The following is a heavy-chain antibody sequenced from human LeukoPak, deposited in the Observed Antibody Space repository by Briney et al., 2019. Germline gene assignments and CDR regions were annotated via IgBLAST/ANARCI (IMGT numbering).Heavy chain of an antibody. CDR1: GYTFTGHF. Sequence: ASVKVSCKASGYTFTGHFMHWVRQVPGQGLEWMGWINPKSGGTNYAQKFQGRVTMTRDTSNGTAYMELSGLRSDDTAVFYCATDGGAKADYWGQGTLVTVSS. CDR3: ATDGGAKADY. J-gene: IGHJ4*02. V-gene: IGHV1-2*02. CDR2: INPKSGGT. D-gene: IGHD3-16*01.